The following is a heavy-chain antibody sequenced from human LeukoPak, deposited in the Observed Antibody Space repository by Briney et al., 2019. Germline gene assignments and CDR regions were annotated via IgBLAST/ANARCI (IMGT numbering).Heavy chain of an antibody. CDR3: AKDNDSGSYYYISSTVFDY. CDR2: VSGSGGST. D-gene: IGHD1-26*01. V-gene: IGHV3-23*01. CDR1: GFTFSSYA. Sequence: GGSLRLSCAASGFTFSSYAMSWVRQAPGKGLEWVSAVSGSGGSTYYADSVKGRFTISRDNSKNTLYLQMNSLRAEDTAVYYCAKDNDSGSYYYISSTVFDYWGQGTLVTVSS. J-gene: IGHJ4*02.